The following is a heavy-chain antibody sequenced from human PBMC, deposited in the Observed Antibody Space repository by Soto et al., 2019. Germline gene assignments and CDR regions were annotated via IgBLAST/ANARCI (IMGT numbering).Heavy chain of an antibody. CDR2: IYHSGST. J-gene: IGHJ3*02. V-gene: IGHV4-38-2*02. Sequence: SETLSLTCTVSGYSISSGYYWGWIRQPPGKGLEWIGSIYHSGSTYYNPSLKRRVTISVDTSKNQFSLKLSSVTAADTAVYYCARQGHRGDDAFDIWGQGTMVTVSS. D-gene: IGHD7-27*01. CDR3: ARQGHRGDDAFDI. CDR1: GYSISSGYY.